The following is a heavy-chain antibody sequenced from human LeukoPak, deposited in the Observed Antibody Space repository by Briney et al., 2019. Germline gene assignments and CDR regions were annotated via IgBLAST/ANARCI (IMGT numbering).Heavy chain of an antibody. V-gene: IGHV3-23*01. D-gene: IGHD1-26*01. CDR2: ISGSGGST. J-gene: IGHJ4*02. CDR3: ARHYGSGSYYPSY. Sequence: GGSLRLSCAASRFTFSSYGMSWVRQAPGKGLEWVSAISGSGGSTYYADSVKGRFTISRDNSKNTLYLQMNSLRAEDTAVYYCARHYGSGSYYPSYWGQGTLVTVSS. CDR1: RFTFSSYG.